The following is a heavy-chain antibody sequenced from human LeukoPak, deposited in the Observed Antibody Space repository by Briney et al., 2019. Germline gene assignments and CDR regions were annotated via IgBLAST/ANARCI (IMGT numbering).Heavy chain of an antibody. CDR2: IYYSGST. Sequence: ASETLSLTCTVSGGSISSYYWSWIRQPPGKGLEWIGYIYYSGSTNYNPSLKSRVTISVDTSKNQFSLKLSSVTAADTAVYYCAKDSSGWSDAFDIWGQGTMVTVSS. V-gene: IGHV4-59*01. D-gene: IGHD6-19*01. CDR3: AKDSSGWSDAFDI. CDR1: GGSISSYY. J-gene: IGHJ3*02.